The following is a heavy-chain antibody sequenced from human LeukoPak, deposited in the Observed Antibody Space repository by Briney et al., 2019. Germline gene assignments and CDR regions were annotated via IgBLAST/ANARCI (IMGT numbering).Heavy chain of an antibody. CDR3: ARGEWSSSPFDY. Sequence: GGSLRLSCAASGFTFRAYSMNWVRQAPGKGLEWISFISTSSIYIYYADSVKGRFTISRDNARNSLYLQMNSLRAEATAVYYCARGEWSSSPFDYWGQGTLVTVSS. J-gene: IGHJ4*02. CDR1: GFTFRAYS. V-gene: IGHV3-21*01. CDR2: ISTSSIYI. D-gene: IGHD6-6*01.